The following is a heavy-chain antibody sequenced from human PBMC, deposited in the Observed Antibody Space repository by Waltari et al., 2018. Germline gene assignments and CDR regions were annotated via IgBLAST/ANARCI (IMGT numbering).Heavy chain of an antibody. CDR1: GFTFSRYA. D-gene: IGHD6-19*01. J-gene: IGHJ1*01. V-gene: IGHV3-23*04. CDR3: AKEIGSGGGWSPEYFEF. Sequence: EVQLVESGGGLAKPGGSLRLSCAASGFTFSRYAMHWVRKAPGKGLEWVSAISSGDSIYYADSVKGRITISRDNSKNTLSLQMNSLRAEDTAVYYCAKEIGSGGGWSPEYFEFWGQGALVTVSS. CDR2: ISSGDSI.